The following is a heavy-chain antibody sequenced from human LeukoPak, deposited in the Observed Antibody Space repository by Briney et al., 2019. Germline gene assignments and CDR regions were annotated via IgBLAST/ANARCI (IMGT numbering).Heavy chain of an antibody. CDR2: ISSSSDYI. Sequence: PGRSLRLSCAASGFTFSTYSMNWVRQAPGKGLEWVSSISSSSDYIYYADLVKGRFTISRDNANNSLHLQMNSLRAEDTAVYYCARDWSSSAWRDGVDVWGQGTTVTVSS. V-gene: IGHV3-21*01. J-gene: IGHJ6*02. CDR3: ARDWSSSAWRDGVDV. CDR1: GFTFSTYS. D-gene: IGHD6-19*01.